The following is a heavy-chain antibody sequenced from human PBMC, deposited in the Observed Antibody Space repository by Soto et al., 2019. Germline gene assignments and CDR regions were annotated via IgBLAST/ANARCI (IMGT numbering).Heavy chain of an antibody. CDR1: GFTFSNAW. D-gene: IGHD3-22*01. V-gene: IGHV3-15*07. CDR2: IKSKTDGGTT. Sequence: GSLRLSCAASGFTFSNAWINWVRQAPGKGLEWVGRIKSKTDGGTTDYAEPVKGRFAISRDDSNNMVYLQMNSLKIEDTAVYYCTTDSYSTIIIVRFDYWGHGTLVTLSS. J-gene: IGHJ4*01. CDR3: TTDSYSTIIIVRFDY.